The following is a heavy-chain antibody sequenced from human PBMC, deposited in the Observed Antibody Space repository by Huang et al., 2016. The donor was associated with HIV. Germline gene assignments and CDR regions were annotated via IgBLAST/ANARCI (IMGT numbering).Heavy chain of an antibody. CDR2: SIHIFGTA. D-gene: IGHD3-22*01. J-gene: IGHJ4*02. CDR1: GGTFSSYA. V-gene: IGHV1-69*01. CDR3: ARVESRRYYDSSGYYY. Sequence: QVQLVQSGAEVKKPGSSVQVSCKASGGTFSSYAISWVRQAPGQGLEWMGWSIHIFGTANDAQTFQGRVTITADEATSTAYMELSSLRSEDTAVYYCARVESRRYYDSSGYYYWGQGTLVTVSS.